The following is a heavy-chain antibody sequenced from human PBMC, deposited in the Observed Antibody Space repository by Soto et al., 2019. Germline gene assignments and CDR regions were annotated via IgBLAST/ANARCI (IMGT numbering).Heavy chain of an antibody. CDR2: IYSGGST. Sequence: EVQLVESGGGLIQPGGSLRLSCVASGFTVSSNYMSWVRQAPGKGLEWVSVIYSGGSTYYADSVKGRLTISRDNSKNPLYLQMNSLRAEDTAVYYCARNYSDSGGGFDYWGQGTLVTVSS. D-gene: IGHD3-22*01. J-gene: IGHJ4*02. CDR3: ARNYSDSGGGFDY. V-gene: IGHV3-53*01. CDR1: GFTVSSNY.